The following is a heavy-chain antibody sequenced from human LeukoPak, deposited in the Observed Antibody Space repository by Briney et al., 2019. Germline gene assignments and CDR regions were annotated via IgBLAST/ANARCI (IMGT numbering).Heavy chain of an antibody. CDR1: GFTFSNYA. D-gene: IGHD2-15*01. CDR2: ISGSGGST. CDR3: VLGHCSGGSCYSGEPQYYYYGMDV. V-gene: IGHV3-23*01. J-gene: IGHJ6*02. Sequence: PGGSLRLSCAASGFTFSNYAMSWVRQAPGKGLEWVSAISGSGGSTYYADSVKGRFTISRDNSKNTLYLQMNSLRAEDTAVYYCVLGHCSGGSCYSGEPQYYYYGMDVWGQGTTVTVSS.